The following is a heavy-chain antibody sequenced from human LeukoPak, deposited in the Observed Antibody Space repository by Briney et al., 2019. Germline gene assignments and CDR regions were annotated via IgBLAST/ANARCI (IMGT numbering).Heavy chain of an antibody. CDR1: GGSISSGSYF. Sequence: SETLSLTCTVSGGSISSGSYFWSWIRQPAGKGLEWIGRIYTSGSTNYNPSLKSRVTMSVDTSKNQFSLKLSSVTAADTAVYYCARGAEGSSWYKYYYYYMDVWGKGTTVTISS. CDR2: IYTSGST. J-gene: IGHJ6*03. CDR3: ARGAEGSSWYKYYYYYMDV. V-gene: IGHV4-61*02. D-gene: IGHD6-13*01.